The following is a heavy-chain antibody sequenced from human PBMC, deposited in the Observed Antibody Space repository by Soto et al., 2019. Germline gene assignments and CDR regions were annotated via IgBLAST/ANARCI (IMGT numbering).Heavy chain of an antibody. D-gene: IGHD5-12*01. V-gene: IGHV4-30-4*01. J-gene: IGHJ4*02. Sequence: QVQLQESGPGLVKPSQTLSLICTVSGGFISNGDYHWSWIRQPPGKGLEWIGYTYPSGSTYYNASIRRRVTISIDATKNQCSRKLNSVTAADTAVYYCAREGGYESPHGCWGQGTLGIVSS. CDR3: AREGGYESPHGC. CDR2: TYPSGST. CDR1: GGFISNGDYH.